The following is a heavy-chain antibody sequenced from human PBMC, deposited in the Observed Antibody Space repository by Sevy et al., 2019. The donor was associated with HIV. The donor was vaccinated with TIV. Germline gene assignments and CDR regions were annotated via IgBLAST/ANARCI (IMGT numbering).Heavy chain of an antibody. Sequence: GGSLRLSCTVSGFIFGDYDMHWVRQAPGKGLEWVSLILDRGDQTFYGESVKGRSTISRDNAKKILYLQMSRLRHEDTAVYYCVAEPPSGGHGNYHYGLDLWGQGTTVTVSS. D-gene: IGHD3-16*01. CDR3: VAEPPSGGHGNYHYGLDL. J-gene: IGHJ6*02. V-gene: IGHV3-30*03. CDR2: ILDRGDQT. CDR1: GFIFGDYD.